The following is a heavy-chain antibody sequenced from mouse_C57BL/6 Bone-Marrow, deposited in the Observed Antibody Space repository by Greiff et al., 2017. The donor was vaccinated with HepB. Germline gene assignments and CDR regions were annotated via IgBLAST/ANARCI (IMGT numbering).Heavy chain of an antibody. Sequence: QVQLKQPGAELVKPGASVKMSCKASGYTFTSYWITWVKQRPGQGLEWIGDIYPGSGSTNYNEKFKSKATLTVDTSSSTAYMRLSSLTSEDSAVYYCARPVVARDGYFDVWGTGTTVTVSS. CDR3: ARPVVARDGYFDV. D-gene: IGHD1-1*01. CDR1: GYTFTSYW. V-gene: IGHV1-55*01. CDR2: IYPGSGST. J-gene: IGHJ1*03.